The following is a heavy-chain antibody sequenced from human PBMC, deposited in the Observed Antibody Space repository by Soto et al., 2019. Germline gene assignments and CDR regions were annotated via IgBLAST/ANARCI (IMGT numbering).Heavy chain of an antibody. Sequence: TLSLTCTVAGDSISSGGCYVNWIRQRPWKGLGWMGYIFDSGSFSYTPSLRGRVMMSADTSKNQFYLRLSSVTAADTAVYYCARAPETPTIFGVVRPYFFNHWGQGTLVTVS. CDR1: GDSISSGGCY. CDR2: IFDSGSF. V-gene: IGHV4-31*03. CDR3: ARAPETPTIFGVVRPYFFNH. D-gene: IGHD3-3*01. J-gene: IGHJ4*02.